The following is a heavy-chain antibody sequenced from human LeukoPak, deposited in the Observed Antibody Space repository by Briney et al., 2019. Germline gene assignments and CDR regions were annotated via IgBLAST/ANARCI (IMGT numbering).Heavy chain of an antibody. CDR3: ARQGPTYYDSSGYYYAEDYYMDV. CDR2: IIPIFGIA. CDR1: GYTFTGYY. Sequence: SVKVSCKASGYTFTGYYMHWVRQAPGQGLEWMGGIIPIFGIANYAQKFQDRVTITADKSTSTAYMELSSLRSEDTAVYYCARQGPTYYDSSGYYYAEDYYMDVWGKGTTVTVSS. J-gene: IGHJ6*03. V-gene: IGHV1-69*10. D-gene: IGHD3-22*01.